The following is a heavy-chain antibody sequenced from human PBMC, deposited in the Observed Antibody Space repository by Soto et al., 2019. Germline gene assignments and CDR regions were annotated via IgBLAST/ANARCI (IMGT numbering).Heavy chain of an antibody. D-gene: IGHD3-16*01. V-gene: IGHV4-39*01. CDR3: ARPGTWGGMDV. J-gene: IGHJ6*02. CDR1: GGSISSSSYY. Sequence: QLQLQESGPGLVKPSETLSLTCTVSGGSISSSSYYWGWIRQPPGKGLEWIGSIYYSGSTYYNPSLKSRVTIAVDTSKNQFSLKLSSVTAADTAVYYCARPGTWGGMDVWGQGTTVTVSS. CDR2: IYYSGST.